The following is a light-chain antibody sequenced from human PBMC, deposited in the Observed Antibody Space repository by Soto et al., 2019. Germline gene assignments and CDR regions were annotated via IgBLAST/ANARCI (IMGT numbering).Light chain of an antibody. CDR2: EVT. J-gene: IGLJ1*01. CDR3: RSYAGSSNIA. CDR1: SSDVGGYNF. V-gene: IGLV2-8*01. Sequence: QSLLTQPPSASGSPGPSFTIAFTGASSDVGGYNFVSWYQQHPGKAPKLLIYEVTKRPSGVPDRFSGSRSGNTASLTVSGLQAEDEADYYCRSYAGSSNIAFGTGTKVTVL.